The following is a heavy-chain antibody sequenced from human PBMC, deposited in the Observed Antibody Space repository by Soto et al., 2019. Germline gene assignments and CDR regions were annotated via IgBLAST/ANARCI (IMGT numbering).Heavy chain of an antibody. J-gene: IGHJ4*02. V-gene: IGHV1-18*01. D-gene: IGHD3-22*01. Sequence: QVKLVQSGTEVKQPGASMKVSCKASDYSFATSGISWVRQAPGQGLEWMGWISAYNGNTNYDQKLKDRVTMTTDTSTSTAYLELRNLRSDDTAVYYCARAGQYYDSSGYANWGQGTLVTVSS. CDR2: ISAYNGNT. CDR1: DYSFATSG. CDR3: ARAGQYYDSSGYAN.